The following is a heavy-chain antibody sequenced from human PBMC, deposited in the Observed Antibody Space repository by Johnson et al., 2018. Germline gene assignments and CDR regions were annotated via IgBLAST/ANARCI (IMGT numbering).Heavy chain of an antibody. CDR1: GFTFSSYW. J-gene: IGHJ3*02. CDR2: IHRDGSST. Sequence: VQLQESGGGLVQPGGSLRLSCAASGFTFSSYWMHWVRQAPGKGLVWVSRIHRDGSSTSYADSVKAPFTIPIYNAKNTLYLQINSLRAEDTAVYYCARDLMTTDAFDIWGQGTMVTVSS. V-gene: IGHV3-74*01. D-gene: IGHD4-11*01. CDR3: ARDLMTTDAFDI.